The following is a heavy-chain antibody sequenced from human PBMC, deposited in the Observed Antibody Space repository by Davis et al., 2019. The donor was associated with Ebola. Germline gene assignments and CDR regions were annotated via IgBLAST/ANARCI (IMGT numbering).Heavy chain of an antibody. CDR2: IIPIFGTA. D-gene: IGHD6-13*01. CDR3: ASLKQQLAFDY. V-gene: IGHV1-69*06. CDR1: GGTFSSYA. Sequence: SVKVSCKASGGTFSSYAISWVRQAPGQGLEWMGGIIPIFGTANYAQKFQGRVTITADKSTSTAYMELSSLRSEDTAVYYCASLKQQLAFDYWGQGTLVTVSS. J-gene: IGHJ4*02.